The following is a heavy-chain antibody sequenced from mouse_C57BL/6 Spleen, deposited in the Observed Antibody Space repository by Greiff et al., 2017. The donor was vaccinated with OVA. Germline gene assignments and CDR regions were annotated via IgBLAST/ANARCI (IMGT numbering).Heavy chain of an antibody. V-gene: IGHV5-9*04. D-gene: IGHD1-1*01. J-gene: IGHJ1*03. Sequence: EVKLVESGGGLVKPGGSLKLSCAASGFTFSSYTLSWVRQTPEKRLEWVATISGGGGNTYYPDSVKGRFTISSANAKNTMYLQMSSLRSEDTAVYYCAMPTTVVAHWYFDVWGTGTTVTVSS. CDR2: ISGGGGNT. CDR1: GFTFSSYT. CDR3: AMPTTVVAHWYFDV.